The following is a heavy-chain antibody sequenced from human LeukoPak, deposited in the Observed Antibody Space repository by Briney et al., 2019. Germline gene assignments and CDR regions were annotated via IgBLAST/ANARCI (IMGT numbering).Heavy chain of an antibody. CDR3: AREAEYYYDSSGYYFDY. V-gene: IGHV7-4-1*02. CDR1: GYTFTSYA. D-gene: IGHD3-22*01. Sequence: ASVKVSCKASGYTFTSYAMNWVRQAPGQGLEWMGWINTNTGNPTYAQGFTGRFVFSLDTSVSTAYPQISSLKAEDTAVYYCAREAEYYYDSSGYYFDYWGQGTLVTVSS. CDR2: INTNTGNP. J-gene: IGHJ4*02.